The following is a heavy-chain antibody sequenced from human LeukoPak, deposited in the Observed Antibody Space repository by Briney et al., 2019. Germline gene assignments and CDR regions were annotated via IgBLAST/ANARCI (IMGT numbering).Heavy chain of an antibody. CDR2: IRSDGSNK. V-gene: IGHV3-30*02. D-gene: IGHD6-13*01. CDR1: GFSLSDYG. Sequence: GGSLRLSCAASGFSLSDYGLHWVRQAPGKGLEWVAFIRSDGSNKFYADSVKGRFTISKDTSKNTLSLQIDSLRTEDTAMYYCANEAQQIDAFDIWGQGTMVTVSS. CDR3: ANEAQQIDAFDI. J-gene: IGHJ3*02.